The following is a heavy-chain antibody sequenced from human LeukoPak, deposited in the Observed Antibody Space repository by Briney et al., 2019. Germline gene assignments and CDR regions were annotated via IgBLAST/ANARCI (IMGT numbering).Heavy chain of an antibody. CDR2: INAGNGNT. V-gene: IGHV1-3*01. CDR1: GYTFTSYG. J-gene: IGHJ5*02. Sequence: ASVKVSCKASGYTFTSYGISWVRQAPGQGLEWMGWINAGNGNTKYSQKFQGRVTITRDTSASTAYMELSSLRSEDTAVYYCARDAPENWFDPWGQGTLVTVSS. CDR3: ARDAPENWFDP.